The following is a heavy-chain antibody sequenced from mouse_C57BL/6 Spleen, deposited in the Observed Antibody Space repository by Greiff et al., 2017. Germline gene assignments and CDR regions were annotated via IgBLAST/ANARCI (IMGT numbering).Heavy chain of an antibody. D-gene: IGHD2-2*01. CDR2: IDPNSGGT. V-gene: IGHV1-72*01. Sequence: QVQLQQPGAELVKPGASVKLSCKASGYTFTSYWMHWVKQRPGRGLEWIGRIDPNSGGTKYNEKFKSKATLTVDKPSSPAYMQLSSLTSEDSAVYYCANYYGYDWFAYWGQGTLVTVSA. J-gene: IGHJ3*01. CDR3: ANYYGYDWFAY. CDR1: GYTFTSYW.